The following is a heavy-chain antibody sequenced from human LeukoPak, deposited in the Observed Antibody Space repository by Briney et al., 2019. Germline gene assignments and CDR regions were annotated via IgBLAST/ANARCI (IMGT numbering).Heavy chain of an antibody. CDR3: ARGGNWYYFFDY. CDR2: MWSDGSST. V-gene: IGHV3-33*01. J-gene: IGHJ4*02. CDR1: GFTFGTYD. Sequence: GGSLRLSCAVSGFTFGTYDIHWVRQAPGMGLEWVAVMWSDGSSTYYADSVKGRFTISRDNSKKLYLQMTSLRAEDTAVYYCARGGNWYYFFDYWGQGTLVTVSS. D-gene: IGHD6-13*01.